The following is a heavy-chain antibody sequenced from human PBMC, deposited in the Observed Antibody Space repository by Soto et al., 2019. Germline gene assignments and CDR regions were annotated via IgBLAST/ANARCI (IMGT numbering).Heavy chain of an antibody. CDR2: ISSDGTNK. Sequence: GGSLRLSCVGSGFTLSAYGMHWVRQAPGKGLEWVAVISSDGTNKYYADSVRGRFTISRDNFKNTLYLQMNSLRTEDTADYYCAKPVVVATNGPFDPWGQGTLVTVSS. D-gene: IGHD2-15*01. V-gene: IGHV3-30*18. CDR3: AKPVVVATNGPFDP. CDR1: GFTLSAYG. J-gene: IGHJ5*02.